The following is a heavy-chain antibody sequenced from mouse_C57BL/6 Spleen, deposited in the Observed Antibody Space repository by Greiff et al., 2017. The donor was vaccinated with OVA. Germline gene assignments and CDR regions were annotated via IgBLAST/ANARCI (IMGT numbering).Heavy chain of an antibody. CDR3: ARAYSNYGFDY. CDR1: GFTFSDYY. J-gene: IGHJ2*01. V-gene: IGHV5-16*01. D-gene: IGHD2-5*01. CDR2: INYDGSST. Sequence: EVMLVESEGGLVQPGSSMKLSCTASGFTFSDYYMAWVRQVPEKGLEWVANINYDGSSTYYLDSLKSRFIISRDNAKNILYLQMSSLKSEDTATYYCARAYSNYGFDYWGQGTTLTVSS.